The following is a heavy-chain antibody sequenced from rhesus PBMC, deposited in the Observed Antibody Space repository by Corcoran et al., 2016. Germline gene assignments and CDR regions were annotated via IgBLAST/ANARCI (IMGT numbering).Heavy chain of an antibody. V-gene: IGHV4-122*02. CDR2: ISYSGST. Sequence: QVQLQESGPGLLKPSETLSLTCAVSGGSISSSYYYWSWIRQAPGKGLEGIGYISYSGSTSYNPSLKSRVTISRDTSKNQFSLKLSSVTAADTAVYYCAREIVVVIGYGLDSWGQGVVVTVSS. D-gene: IGHD3-16*01. CDR3: AREIVVVIGYGLDS. CDR1: GGSISSSYYY. J-gene: IGHJ6*01.